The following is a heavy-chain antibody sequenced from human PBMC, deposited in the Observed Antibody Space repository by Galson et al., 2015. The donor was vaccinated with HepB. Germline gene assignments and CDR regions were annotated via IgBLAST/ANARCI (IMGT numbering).Heavy chain of an antibody. J-gene: IGHJ5*02. CDR3: ARHAALSSSWAP. CDR2: IDPSGSYT. D-gene: IGHD6-13*01. V-gene: IGHV5-10-1*01. Sequence: QSGAEVKKPGESLRISCKGSGYSFTSYWISWVRQMPGKGLEWMGRIDPSGSYTNYSPSFQGHVTISADKSISTAYLQWSSLKASDTAMYYCARHAALSSSWAPWGQGTLVTVSS. CDR1: GYSFTSYW.